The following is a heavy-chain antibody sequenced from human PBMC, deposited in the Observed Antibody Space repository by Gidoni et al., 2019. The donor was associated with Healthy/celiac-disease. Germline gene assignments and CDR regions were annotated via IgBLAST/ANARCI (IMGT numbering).Heavy chain of an antibody. CDR3: ARGRNVLMVWAYYYYGMDV. D-gene: IGHD2-8*01. CDR1: GGSFSGSS. V-gene: IGHV4-34*01. Sequence: QVQLQQWGAGLLKPSETLSLTCAVYGGSFSGSSWSWIRQPPGKGLEWIGEINHSGSTNYNPSLKSRVTISVDTSKNQFSLKLSSVTAADTAVYYCARGRNVLMVWAYYYYGMDVWGQGTTVTVSS. J-gene: IGHJ6*02. CDR2: INHSGST.